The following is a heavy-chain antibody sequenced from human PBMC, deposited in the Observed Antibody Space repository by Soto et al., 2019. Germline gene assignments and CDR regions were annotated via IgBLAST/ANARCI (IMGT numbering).Heavy chain of an antibody. V-gene: IGHV4-34*01. D-gene: IGHD3-22*01. Sequence: SETLSLTCAVYGGSFSGYYWSWIRQPPGKGLEWIGEINHSGSTNYNPSLKSRVTISVDTSKNQFSLKLSSVTAADTAVYYCARAPYYYDSSGYYQYYNPRAKRNWFDPWGQGTLVTVS. CDR3: ARAPYYYDSSGYYQYYNPRAKRNWFDP. CDR1: GGSFSGYY. CDR2: INHSGST. J-gene: IGHJ5*02.